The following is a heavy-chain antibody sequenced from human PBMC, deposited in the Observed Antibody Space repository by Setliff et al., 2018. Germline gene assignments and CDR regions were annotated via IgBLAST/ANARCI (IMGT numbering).Heavy chain of an antibody. D-gene: IGHD2-15*01. V-gene: IGHV4-59*11. CDR2: IYYSGST. Sequence: SETLSLTCTVSGGSISSHYWSWIRQPPGKGLEWIGSIYYSGSTNYNPSLKIRVTISVDTSKNQFSLKLSSVTAADTAVYYCARDPVVVVAAMSDAFDIWGQGTMVTVSS. CDR3: ARDPVVVVAAMSDAFDI. CDR1: GGSISSHY. J-gene: IGHJ3*02.